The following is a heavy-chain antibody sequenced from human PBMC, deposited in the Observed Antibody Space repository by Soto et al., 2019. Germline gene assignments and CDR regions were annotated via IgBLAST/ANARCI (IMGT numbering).Heavy chain of an antibody. CDR1: GGSFSGYY. CDR2: INHSGST. Sequence: PAETLSLTCAVYGGSFSGYYWSWIRQPPGKGLEWIGEINHSGSTNYNPSLKSRVTISVDTSKNQFSLKLSSVTAADTAVYYCARGWYCSSISCYHYYYGMDVWGQGTTVTVSS. CDR3: ARGWYCSSISCYHYYYGMDV. D-gene: IGHD2-2*01. V-gene: IGHV4-34*01. J-gene: IGHJ6*02.